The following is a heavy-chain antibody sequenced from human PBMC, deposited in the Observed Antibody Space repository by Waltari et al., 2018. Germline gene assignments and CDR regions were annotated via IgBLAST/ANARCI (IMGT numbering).Heavy chain of an antibody. D-gene: IGHD1-26*01. CDR3: ARPVGNET. V-gene: IGHV3-53*01. Sequence: EVQLVESGGGLVQPGWSLRLSCAASGFSVSGVYMTWVRQAPGKGLQWVSIIYSGGSTYYADSVKGRFIIARDNSKNTVFLQMNSLRVDDTAVYYCARPVGNETWGQGTLVTVSS. CDR2: IYSGGST. CDR1: GFSVSGVY. J-gene: IGHJ5*02.